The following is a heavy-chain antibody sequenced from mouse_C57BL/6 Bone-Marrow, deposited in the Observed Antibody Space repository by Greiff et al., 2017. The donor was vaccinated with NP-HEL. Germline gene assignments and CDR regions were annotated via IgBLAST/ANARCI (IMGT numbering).Heavy chain of an antibody. D-gene: IGHD1-1*01. CDR1: GYTFTSYW. V-gene: IGHV1-53*01. CDR2: INPSNGGT. CDR3: ARRGYYYGTLDY. Sequence: QVQLQQSGTELVKPGASVKLSCKASGYTFTSYWMHWVKQRPGQGLEWIGNINPSNGGTNYNEKFKSKATLTVDKSSSTTYMQLSSLTSEDSAVYYCARRGYYYGTLDYWGQGTTLTVSS. J-gene: IGHJ2*01.